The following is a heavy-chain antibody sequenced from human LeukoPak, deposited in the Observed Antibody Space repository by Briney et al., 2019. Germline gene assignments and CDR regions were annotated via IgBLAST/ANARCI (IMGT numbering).Heavy chain of an antibody. D-gene: IGHD3-10*01. J-gene: IGHJ3*02. CDR3: ARDAVGDSGAFDI. CDR1: GFTFSDHY. Sequence: PGGSLRLSCAASGFTFSDHYMDWVRQAPGKGLEWVGRTRNKVNSYTTEYAASVKGRFTISRDDSKNSLYLQMNSLKTEDTAVYYCARDAVGDSGAFDIWGQGTMVTVSS. V-gene: IGHV3-72*01. CDR2: TRNKVNSYTT.